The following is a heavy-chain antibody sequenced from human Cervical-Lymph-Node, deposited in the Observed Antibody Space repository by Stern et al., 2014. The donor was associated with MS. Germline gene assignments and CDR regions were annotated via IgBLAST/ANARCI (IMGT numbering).Heavy chain of an antibody. CDR1: GFTFSSYG. Sequence: VQSGGSLRLSCAASGFTFSSYGMNWVRQAPGKGLEWISYISSDSNTIFYANSVRGRFTVSRDNAENSLFLQMNSLRAEDTAVFYCARSGTWTFDIWGQGTKVTVSS. CDR3: ARSGTWTFDI. V-gene: IGHV3-48*01. CDR2: ISSDSNTI. J-gene: IGHJ3*02. D-gene: IGHD1-14*01.